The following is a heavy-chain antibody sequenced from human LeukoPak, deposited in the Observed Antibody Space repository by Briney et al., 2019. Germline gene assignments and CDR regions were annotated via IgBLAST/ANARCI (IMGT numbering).Heavy chain of an antibody. CDR2: ISYDGSNK. CDR1: GFTFSSYA. Sequence: GGSLRLSCAASGFTFSSYAMHWVRQAPGKGLEWVAVISYDGSNKHYADSVKGRFTISRDNSKNTLYLQMNSLRAEDTAVYYCARLMRALPIDYWGQGTLVTVSS. V-gene: IGHV3-30-3*01. J-gene: IGHJ4*02. CDR3: ARLMRALPIDY. D-gene: IGHD2-8*01.